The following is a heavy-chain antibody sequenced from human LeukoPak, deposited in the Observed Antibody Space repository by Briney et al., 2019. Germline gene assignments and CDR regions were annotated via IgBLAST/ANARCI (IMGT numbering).Heavy chain of an antibody. D-gene: IGHD3-22*01. CDR3: ARDRSWYYYDSSGYYLDAFDI. CDR1: GGTFSSYA. CDR2: IIPILGIA. V-gene: IGHV1-69*04. Sequence: SVKVSCKASGGTFSSYAISWVRQAPGQGLEWMGRIIPILGIANYAQKFQGRLTITADKSTSTAYMELSSMRSADTAVYYCARDRSWYYYDSSGYYLDAFDIWGQGTMVTVSS. J-gene: IGHJ3*02.